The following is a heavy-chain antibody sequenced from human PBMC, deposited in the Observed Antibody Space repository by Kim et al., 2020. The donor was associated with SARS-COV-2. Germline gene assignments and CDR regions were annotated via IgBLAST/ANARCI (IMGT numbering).Heavy chain of an antibody. CDR3: APYYDSNSYRGQWD. CDR1: GYSFSNYG. CDR2: ISSNSGHT. Sequence: ASVKVSCKASGYSFSNYGLVWARQAPGQGLEGMGWISSNSGHTKYAQNVQGRVTLTTDTSTNTGYMEVSSLRSDDTAVYYCAPYYDSNSYRGQWDWGQGT. J-gene: IGHJ4*01. V-gene: IGHV1-18*01. D-gene: IGHD3-22*01.